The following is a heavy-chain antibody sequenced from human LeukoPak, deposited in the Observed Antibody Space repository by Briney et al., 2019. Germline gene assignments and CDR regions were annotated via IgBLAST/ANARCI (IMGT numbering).Heavy chain of an antibody. CDR3: ARAKLGGTFFDI. D-gene: IGHD7-27*01. V-gene: IGHV3-7*04. Sequence: PGGSLRLSCAASGFTFSSYWMTWVRQAPGKGLEWVANIKQGGSERYYVDSLKGRFNISRDTAKNSLYLQMNSLRAEDTAVYYCARAKLGGTFFDIWGQGTMITVSS. CDR2: IKQGGSER. J-gene: IGHJ3*02. CDR1: GFTFSSYW.